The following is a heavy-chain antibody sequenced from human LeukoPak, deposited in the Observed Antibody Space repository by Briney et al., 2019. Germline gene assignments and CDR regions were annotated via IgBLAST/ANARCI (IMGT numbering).Heavy chain of an antibody. CDR2: ISSSGSTI. J-gene: IGHJ4*02. Sequence: GGSLRLSCAASGFTLSDYYMSWIRQAPGKGLEWVSYISSSGSTIYYADSVKGRFTISRDNAKNSLYLQMNSLRAEDTAVYYCARDVAGYSYRLDYWGQGTLVTVSS. CDR1: GFTLSDYY. V-gene: IGHV3-11*01. D-gene: IGHD5-18*01. CDR3: ARDVAGYSYRLDY.